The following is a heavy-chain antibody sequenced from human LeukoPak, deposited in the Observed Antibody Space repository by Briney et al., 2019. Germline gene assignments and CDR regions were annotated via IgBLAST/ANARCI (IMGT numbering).Heavy chain of an antibody. CDR1: RFTFSSYA. CDR3: SLYYYDSSHPAAFDI. D-gene: IGHD3-22*01. V-gene: IGHV3-30-3*01. J-gene: IGHJ3*02. CDR2: ISCDGSNK. Sequence: PGRSLRLSCAASRFTFSSYAMHWVRQAPGKGLEWVAVISCDGSNKYYADSVKGRFTISRDNSKNTLYLQMNSLRAEDTAVYYCSLYYYDSSHPAAFDIWGQGTMVTVSS.